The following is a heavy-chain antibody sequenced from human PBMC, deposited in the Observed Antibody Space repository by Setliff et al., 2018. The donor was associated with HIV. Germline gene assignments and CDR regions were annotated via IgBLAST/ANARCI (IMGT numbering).Heavy chain of an antibody. CDR2: VYFSGST. D-gene: IGHD3-22*01. CDR3: ARGPLDSSGYRSDAFDI. V-gene: IGHV4-61*02. CDR1: GASITSGIYY. Sequence: PSETLSLTCSVSGASITSGIYYWAWIRQPAGKGLEFIGRVYFSGSTNYNPSLKSRVTISVDTSKNQFSLKLSSVTAADTAVYYCARGPLDSSGYRSDAFDIWGQGTMVTVSS. J-gene: IGHJ3*02.